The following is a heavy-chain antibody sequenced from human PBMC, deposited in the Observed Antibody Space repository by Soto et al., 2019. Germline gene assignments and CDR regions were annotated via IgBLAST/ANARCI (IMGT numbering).Heavy chain of an antibody. Sequence: DLEESGGGLVQPGGSLRLSCAASGFTFSSYWMSWVRQAPGKGLEWVANINQDGSDYNHVASVKGRFTISRDNAKNSLFLQMNALRVEDTAVYYCARTGDGHHDFLDYWGQGILVSVSS. CDR2: INQDGSDY. CDR1: GFTFSSYW. CDR3: ARTGDGHHDFLDY. J-gene: IGHJ4*02. V-gene: IGHV3-7*01. D-gene: IGHD1-1*01.